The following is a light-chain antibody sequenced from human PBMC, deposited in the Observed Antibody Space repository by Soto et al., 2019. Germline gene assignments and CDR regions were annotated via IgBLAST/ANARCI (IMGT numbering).Light chain of an antibody. CDR1: KIGSKI. CDR3: QVWASTAEFFV. V-gene: IGLV3-21*02. CDR2: DAT. Sequence: SYEVTQPPSVSLAPGQTAKITFGGDKIGSKIVHWYKQRPGQAPVAVVFDATDRPSGIPDRISASRSGDTATLTISRVDAGDEADYYCQVWASTAEFFVFGSGTKVTVL. J-gene: IGLJ1*01.